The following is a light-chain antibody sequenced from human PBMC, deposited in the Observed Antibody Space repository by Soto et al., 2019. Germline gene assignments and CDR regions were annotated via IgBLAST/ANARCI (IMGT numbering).Light chain of an antibody. CDR3: CSYAGSSTFRV. Sequence: QSVLTRPASVSGSPGQSITISCTGTSSDVGSYHLVSWYQQHPGKAPTLLSDEVSKRPSGVSNRFSGSKSGNTASLTISGLPAEDEADYYCCSYAGSSTFRVFGTGTQLTV. V-gene: IGLV2-23*02. CDR2: EVS. CDR1: SSDVGSYHL. J-gene: IGLJ1*01.